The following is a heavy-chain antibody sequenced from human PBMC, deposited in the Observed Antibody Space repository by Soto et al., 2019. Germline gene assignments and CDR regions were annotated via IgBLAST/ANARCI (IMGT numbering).Heavy chain of an antibody. CDR1: GYTFTTYA. CDR2: INAGNGNT. J-gene: IGHJ4*02. Sequence: ASVKVSCKASGYTFTTYAMHWVRQSPGQRLEWMGWINAGNGNTKYSQKFQGRVTITRDTSASTAYMELSSLRSEDTAVYYCARTSGYYFFDYWGQGTLVTVSS. CDR3: ARTSGYYFFDY. D-gene: IGHD3-3*01. V-gene: IGHV1-3*01.